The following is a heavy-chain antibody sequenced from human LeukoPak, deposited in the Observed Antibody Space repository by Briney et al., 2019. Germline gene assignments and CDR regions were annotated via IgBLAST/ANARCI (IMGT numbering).Heavy chain of an antibody. CDR2: ISWDGGST. CDR1: GFTFSSYA. CDR3: AKDGVVVVPAAIGYYYYYYMDV. Sequence: PGGSLRLSCAASGFTFSSYAVSWVRQAPGKGLEWVSLISWDGGSTYYADSVKGRFTISRDNSKNSLYLQMNSLRAEDTALYYCAKDGVVVVPAAIGYYYYYYMDVWGKGTTVTVSS. D-gene: IGHD2-2*02. V-gene: IGHV3-43D*04. J-gene: IGHJ6*03.